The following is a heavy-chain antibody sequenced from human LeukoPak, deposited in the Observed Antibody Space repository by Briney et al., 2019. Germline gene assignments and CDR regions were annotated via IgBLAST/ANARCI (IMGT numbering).Heavy chain of an antibody. V-gene: IGHV1-8*03. J-gene: IGHJ6*04. CDR1: GYIFIDYE. CDR2: MNPKGGDT. Sequence: GASVRVSCKASGYIFIDYEINWVRQASGQGFEWMGWMNPKGGDTGYEQKLQGRVTITRDSSLSTVYMELSRLGSEDTALHYCARGRYMDVWGKGTPVTVSS. CDR3: ARGRYMDV.